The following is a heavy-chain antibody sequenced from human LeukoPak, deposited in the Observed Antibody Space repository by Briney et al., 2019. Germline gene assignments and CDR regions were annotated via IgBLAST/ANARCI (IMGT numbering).Heavy chain of an antibody. CDR2: TRYDGSNE. J-gene: IGHJ4*02. V-gene: IGHV3-30*02. Sequence: GGSLRPSCAASGFTFSNYGMHWVRQAPGKGLEWVAFTRYDGSNEHYSDSVKGRFTISRDNSKNTLYLQMNSLRAEDTAVYSCAKGLMTTVTPLGYWGQGTLVNVSS. CDR1: GFTFSNYG. CDR3: AKGLMTTVTPLGY. D-gene: IGHD4-17*01.